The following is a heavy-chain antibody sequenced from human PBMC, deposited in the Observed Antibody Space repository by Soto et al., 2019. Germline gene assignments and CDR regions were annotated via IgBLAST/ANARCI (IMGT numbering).Heavy chain of an antibody. CDR2: ISNRGTA. V-gene: IGHV4-30-4*08. CDR3: VRLWLGERPPDF. J-gene: IGHJ4*02. D-gene: IGHD3-10*01. Sequence: SETLSLTCTVSGGAISRGAYYWSWIRQQPGKGLEWIGYISNRGTADHNPSLKSRVTISVDTSKSQLSLKLSSVTAADTAVFYCVRLWLGERPPDFWGQGTLVTVSS. CDR1: GGAISRGAYY.